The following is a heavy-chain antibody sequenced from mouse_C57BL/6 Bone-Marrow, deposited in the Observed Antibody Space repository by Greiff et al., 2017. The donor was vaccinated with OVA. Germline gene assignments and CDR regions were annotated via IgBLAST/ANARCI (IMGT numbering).Heavy chain of an antibody. CDR3: ARGYYGSSYDWYLDV. Sequence: EVKLMEPEGGLVQPGSSMKLSCTASGFTFSDYYMAWVRQVPEKGLEWVANINSDGSRTYYLDSLKSRFIISIDNAKNILYLQLSSLKSEDTATYYCARGYYGSSYDWYLDVWGTGTTVTVSS. J-gene: IGHJ1*03. CDR1: GFTFSDYY. CDR2: INSDGSRT. D-gene: IGHD1-1*01. V-gene: IGHV5-16*01.